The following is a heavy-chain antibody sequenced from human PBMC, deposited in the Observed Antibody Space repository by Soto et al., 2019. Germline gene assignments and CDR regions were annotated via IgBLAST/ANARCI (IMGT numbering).Heavy chain of an antibody. J-gene: IGHJ5*02. D-gene: IGHD3-22*01. V-gene: IGHV3-66*01. Sequence: SGGGLVPPGGSLRLSCAASGFTVSSNYMSWVRQAPGKGLEWVSVIYSGGTTYYADSVKGRFTISRDNSKNTLYLQMNSLRAEDTAVYYCARNGDSSDYRGWFDPWGQGTLVTVSS. CDR2: IYSGGTT. CDR3: ARNGDSSDYRGWFDP. CDR1: GFTVSSNY.